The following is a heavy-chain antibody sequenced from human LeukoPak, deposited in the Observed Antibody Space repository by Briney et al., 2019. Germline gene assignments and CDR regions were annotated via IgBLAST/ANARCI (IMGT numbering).Heavy chain of an antibody. J-gene: IGHJ6*02. CDR1: GYTFTGYY. D-gene: IGHD5-18*01. V-gene: IGHV1-2*02. CDR3: ARGGTAMVIDYYYYYGMDV. Sequence: GAAVKVSCKAAGYTFTGYYMHWVRQASGQGLEWMGWINPNSGGTNYAQKFQGGVTMTRDTSISTAYMELGRLRSDDTAVYYCARGGTAMVIDYYYYYGMDVWGQGTTVTVSS. CDR2: INPNSGGT.